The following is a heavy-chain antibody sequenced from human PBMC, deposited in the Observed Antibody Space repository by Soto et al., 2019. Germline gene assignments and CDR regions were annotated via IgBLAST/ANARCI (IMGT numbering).Heavy chain of an antibody. Sequence: EVQLLESGGGLVQPGGSLRLSCAASGFTFSSYAMSWVRQAPGKGLEWASAISGSGGSTYYADSVKGRFTISRDNSKNALYLKMNSLRAEDTAVYYCAKGEEVDYGDYSTWGQGTLVTVSS. V-gene: IGHV3-23*01. D-gene: IGHD4-17*01. CDR1: GFTFSSYA. J-gene: IGHJ5*02. CDR3: AKGEEVDYGDYST. CDR2: ISGSGGST.